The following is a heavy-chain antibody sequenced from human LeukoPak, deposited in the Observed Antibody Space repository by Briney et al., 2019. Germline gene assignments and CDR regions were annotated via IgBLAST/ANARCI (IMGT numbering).Heavy chain of an antibody. CDR1: GGAISSYY. CDR2: ISYSGTA. CDR3: ARSRPAAHMYYFDY. V-gene: IGHV4-59*01. D-gene: IGHD2-2*01. J-gene: IGHJ4*02. Sequence: PSETLSLTCTVSGGAISSYYWSWIRQPPGKGLEWIGYISYSGTANYNPSLRIRVTISVDSSKNQFSLKLSSVTAADTAVYYCARSRPAAHMYYFDYWGQGTLVTVSS.